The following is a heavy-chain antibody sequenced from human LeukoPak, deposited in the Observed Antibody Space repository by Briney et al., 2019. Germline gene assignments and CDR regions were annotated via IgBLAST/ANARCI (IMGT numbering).Heavy chain of an antibody. CDR1: GGSISSYY. J-gene: IGHJ5*02. D-gene: IGHD3-10*01. CDR3: ARHSMVRGFDP. V-gene: IGHV4-59*08. Sequence: PSETLSLTCTVSGGSISSYYWSWIRQPPGKGLEWIGYIYYSGSTNYNPSLKSRVTISVDTSKNQFSLKLSSVTAADTAVYYCARHSMVRGFDPWGQGTLVTVSS. CDR2: IYYSGST.